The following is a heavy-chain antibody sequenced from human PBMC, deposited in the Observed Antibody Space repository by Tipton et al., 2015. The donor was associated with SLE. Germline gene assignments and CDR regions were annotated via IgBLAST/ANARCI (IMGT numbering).Heavy chain of an antibody. CDR3: ARDWRGYYGSQAYYYYGMDV. CDR2: VFYSGSSDFYRA. V-gene: IGHV4-59*11. Sequence: TLSLTCTVSGVSISDHYWSWIRQPPGKGLECLGYVFYSGSSDFYRAHYSPSLMSRVIISVDSSKDQFSLRLTSVTAADTAVYYCARDWRGYYGSQAYYYYGMDVWGQGTTVIVSS. J-gene: IGHJ6*02. D-gene: IGHD3-10*01. CDR1: GVSISDHY.